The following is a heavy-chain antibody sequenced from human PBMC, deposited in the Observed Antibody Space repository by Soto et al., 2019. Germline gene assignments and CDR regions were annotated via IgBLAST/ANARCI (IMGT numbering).Heavy chain of an antibody. V-gene: IGHV4-59*01. Sequence: SETLSLTCTVSGFSISRYYWSWIRQPPGKGLEWIGYIYYSGSTNYNPSLKSRVTISVDTSKNQFSLKLSSVTAADTAVYYCARYIPYSSGWYYYYYMDVWGKGTTVTVSS. CDR3: ARYIPYSSGWYYYYYMDV. CDR1: GFSISRYY. D-gene: IGHD6-19*01. CDR2: IYYSGST. J-gene: IGHJ6*03.